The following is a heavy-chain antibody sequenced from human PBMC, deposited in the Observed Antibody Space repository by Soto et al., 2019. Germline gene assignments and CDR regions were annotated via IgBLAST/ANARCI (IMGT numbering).Heavy chain of an antibody. V-gene: IGHV3-30*04. CDR2: ISYDGQNK. J-gene: IGHJ6*02. Sequence: QVQLVESGGGVVQPGRSLRLSCAASGFTFNVYAMHWVRQAPGKGLEWVAIISYDGQNKYYAESLKGRFTISRDNSNSTRSLQMSSLRAEDTAVYYWGRDIPQYCEIAGCLVHGMDVWGQGTTVSVSS. CDR1: GFTFNVYA. D-gene: IGHD2-21*01. CDR3: GRDIPQYCEIAGCLVHGMDV.